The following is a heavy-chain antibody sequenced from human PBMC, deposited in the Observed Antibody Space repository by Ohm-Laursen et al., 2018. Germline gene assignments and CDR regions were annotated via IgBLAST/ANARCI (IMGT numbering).Heavy chain of an antibody. Sequence: SLRLSCAASGFPFSAYSMNWVRQAPGKGLEWISYISNVVSVTWYADSVKGRFTISRDNSKNTLYLQMNSLRAEDTAVYYCANHRSATWVHKRFDYWGQGTLVTVSS. CDR2: ISNVVSVT. CDR3: ANHRSATWVHKRFDY. CDR1: GFPFSAYS. D-gene: IGHD5-24*01. V-gene: IGHV3-48*01. J-gene: IGHJ4*02.